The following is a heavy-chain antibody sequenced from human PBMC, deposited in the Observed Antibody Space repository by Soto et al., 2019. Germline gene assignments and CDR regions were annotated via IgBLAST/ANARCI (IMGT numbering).Heavy chain of an antibody. D-gene: IGHD6-19*01. J-gene: IGHJ4*02. CDR1: GGSISSGGYS. CDR2: IYHSGST. V-gene: IGHV4-30-2*01. CDR3: ARSSGWYGEFDY. Sequence: QLQLQESGSRLVKPSQTLSLTCAVSGGSISSGGYSWSWIRQPPGKGLEWIGYIYHSGSTYYNPSLKSRVTTXVXGSKNQFSLQLRSVTAADTAVYYCARSSGWYGEFDYWGQGTLVTVSA.